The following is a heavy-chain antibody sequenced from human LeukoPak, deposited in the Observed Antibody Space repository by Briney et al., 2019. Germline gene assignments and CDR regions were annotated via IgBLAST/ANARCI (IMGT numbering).Heavy chain of an antibody. V-gene: IGHV3-7*01. CDR3: ASRKSPASDDGIY. Sequence: PGGSLRLSCVASGFTISNHWMNWLRLAPGKGLEWVANIKPEGSEKYYVDSVKGRFTISRDNAKNSLYLQMNSLRVEDGAVYYCASRKSPASDDGIYWGQGALVTVSS. CDR1: GFTISNHW. D-gene: IGHD4-17*01. J-gene: IGHJ4*02. CDR2: IKPEGSEK.